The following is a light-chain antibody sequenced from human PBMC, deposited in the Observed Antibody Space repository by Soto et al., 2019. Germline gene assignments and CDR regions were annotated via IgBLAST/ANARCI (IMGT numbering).Light chain of an antibody. CDR3: CSYADSNGVV. CDR1: SSDVGGYNY. J-gene: IGLJ2*01. CDR2: DVS. Sequence: QSALTQPRSVSGSPGQSVTISCTGTSSDVGGYNYVSWYQQHTGKAPQLMIYDVSKRPSGVSDRFSGSKSGNTASLTISGLQAEDEADYYCCSYADSNGVVFCGGTKLTVL. V-gene: IGLV2-11*01.